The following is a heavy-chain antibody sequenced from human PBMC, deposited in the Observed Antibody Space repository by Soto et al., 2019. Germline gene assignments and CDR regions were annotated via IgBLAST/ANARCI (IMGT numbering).Heavy chain of an antibody. J-gene: IGHJ4*02. D-gene: IGHD1-26*01. CDR1: GFIFNTHS. V-gene: IGHV3-30*03. CDR2: ITYDGSND. Sequence: GGSLRLSCAASGFIFNTHSMHWVRQAPGKGLEWVAVITYDGSNDYYADSVKGRFAVSRDNSKNTVYLQMNSLTAEDTAVYYFARVGIVGATYYTLDYGGPGTLVTVSS. CDR3: ARVGIVGATYYTLDY.